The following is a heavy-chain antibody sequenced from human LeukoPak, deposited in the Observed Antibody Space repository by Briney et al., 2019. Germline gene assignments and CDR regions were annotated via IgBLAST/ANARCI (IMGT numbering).Heavy chain of an antibody. CDR1: GFTFSSYS. CDR2: ISSSSSYI. Sequence: GGSLRLSCAASGFTFSSYSMNWVRQAPGKGLEWVSSISSSSSYIYYADSVKGRFTISRDNAKNSLYLQMNSLRAEDTAVYYCAKDSRGLIVVVTATPGYFDYWGQGTLVTVSS. D-gene: IGHD2-21*02. V-gene: IGHV3-21*01. J-gene: IGHJ4*02. CDR3: AKDSRGLIVVVTATPGYFDY.